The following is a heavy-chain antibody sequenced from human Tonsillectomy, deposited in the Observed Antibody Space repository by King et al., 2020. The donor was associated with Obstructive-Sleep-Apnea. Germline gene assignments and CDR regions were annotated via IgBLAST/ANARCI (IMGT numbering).Heavy chain of an antibody. CDR2: INPSCGST. J-gene: IGHJ6*02. V-gene: IGHV1-46*01. D-gene: IGHD3-10*01. Sequence: VQLVQSGAEVKKPGASVKVSCKASGYTFTSYYMHWVRQSPGQGLEWMGIINPSCGSTSYAQKFQGRVTMTRDTSTSTVYMELSSLRSEDTAVYYCAVPYYYGSGSHHPSVMDVWGQGTTVTVSS. CDR1: GYTFTSYY. CDR3: AVPYYYGSGSHHPSVMDV.